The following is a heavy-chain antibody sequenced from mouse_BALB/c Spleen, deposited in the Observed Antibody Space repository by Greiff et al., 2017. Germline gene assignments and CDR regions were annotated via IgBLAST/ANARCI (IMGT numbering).Heavy chain of an antibody. CDR2: IYPGNSDT. Sequence: VQLKESGTVLARPGASVKMSCKASGYSFTSYWMHWVKQRPGQGLEWIGAIYPGNSDTSYNQKFKGKAKLTAVTSASTAYMELSSLTNEDSAVYYCTRGQLGLPAMDYWGQGTSVTVSS. J-gene: IGHJ4*01. CDR3: TRGQLGLPAMDY. V-gene: IGHV1-5*01. D-gene: IGHD3-2*01. CDR1: GYSFTSYW.